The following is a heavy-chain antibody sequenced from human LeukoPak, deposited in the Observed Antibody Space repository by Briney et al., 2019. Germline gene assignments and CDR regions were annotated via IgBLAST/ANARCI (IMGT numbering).Heavy chain of an antibody. CDR3: ARDSTRILGLFDY. V-gene: IGHV3-48*01. Sequence: PGGSLRLSCASSGFTFGTYGMNWVRQAPEKGLEWVSYISGRSDSENYADSVKGRFTISRDNIRNLLYLQMNSLRAEDTAVYFCARDSTRILGLFDYWGQGTLVTISS. D-gene: IGHD2/OR15-2a*01. CDR2: ISGRSDSE. CDR1: GFTFGTYG. J-gene: IGHJ4*02.